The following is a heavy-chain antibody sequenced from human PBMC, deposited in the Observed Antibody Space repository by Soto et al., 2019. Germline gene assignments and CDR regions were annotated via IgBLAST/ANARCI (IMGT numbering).Heavy chain of an antibody. CDR1: GYTFTSYG. D-gene: IGHD3-10*01. J-gene: IGHJ6*04. CDR3: VRLKSTPLMGYYDAGMDF. V-gene: IGHV1-18*04. Sequence: QVQLVQSGAEVKKPGASVKVSCKASGYTFTSYGISWVRQAPGQGLEWMGWISAYNGNTNYAQKLQGRATMTTDTSTSTAYLELGSLRSADTAVYCCVRLKSTPLMGYYDAGMDFGGEGTTVTFSS. CDR2: ISAYNGNT.